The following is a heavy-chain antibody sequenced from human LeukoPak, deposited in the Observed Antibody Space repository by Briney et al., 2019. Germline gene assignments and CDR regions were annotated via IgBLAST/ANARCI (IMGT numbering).Heavy chain of an antibody. J-gene: IGHJ3*02. V-gene: IGHV5-51*01. CDR2: IYPGDSNT. CDR3: ARRGSLTSDAVDI. CDR1: GYTFSNFW. D-gene: IGHD3-9*01. Sequence: GGSLKISFKASGYTFSNFWCGWVRQIPGKGLGWVGIIYPGDSNTRYSPPFECQVLIPSDKSISTVYLHWGSLKASDTAMYFCARRGSLTSDAVDIWGQGTLVFV.